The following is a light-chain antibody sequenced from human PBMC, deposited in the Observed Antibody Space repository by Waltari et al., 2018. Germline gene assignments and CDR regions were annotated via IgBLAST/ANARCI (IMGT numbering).Light chain of an antibody. J-gene: IGKJ4*01. V-gene: IGKV1-6*01. Sequence: IQMTQSPSALSASVGDRVTIPCRASQNIYSNLAWYQQKPGKAPKLLIYAASSLQSGIPSRFSGSGSGTDFTLTISSLQPEDSAAYYCQHYYDNPPLTFGGGTKVEIK. CDR1: QNIYSN. CDR2: AAS. CDR3: QHYYDNPPLT.